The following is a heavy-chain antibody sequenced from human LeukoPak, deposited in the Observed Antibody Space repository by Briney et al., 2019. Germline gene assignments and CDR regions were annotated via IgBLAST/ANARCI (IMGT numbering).Heavy chain of an antibody. D-gene: IGHD2-2*01. CDR2: ISWNSGSI. CDR1: GFTFDDYA. CDR3: ARSVPHYYYYGMDV. Sequence: GGSLRLSCAASGFTFDDYAMHWVRQAPGKGLEWVSGISWNSGSIGYADSVKGRFTISRDNAKNSLYLQMNSLRAEDTALYYCARSVPHYYYYGMDVWGQGTTVTVSS. V-gene: IGHV3-9*01. J-gene: IGHJ6*02.